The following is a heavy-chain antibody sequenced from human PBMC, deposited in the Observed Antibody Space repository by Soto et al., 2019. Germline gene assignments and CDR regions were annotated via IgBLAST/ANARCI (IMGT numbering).Heavy chain of an antibody. V-gene: IGHV3-30-3*01. D-gene: IGHD6-13*01. CDR1: GFTFSSYA. J-gene: IGHJ4*02. CDR2: ISYDGSNK. CDR3: ARLAAADVYFDY. Sequence: QVQLVESGGGVVQPGRSLRLYCAASGFTFSSYAMHWVRQAPGKGLEWVAVISYDGSNKYYADSVKGRFTITRDNSKNTLYLQRNSLRAEDTAVYYCARLAAADVYFDYWGQGNLVTVSS.